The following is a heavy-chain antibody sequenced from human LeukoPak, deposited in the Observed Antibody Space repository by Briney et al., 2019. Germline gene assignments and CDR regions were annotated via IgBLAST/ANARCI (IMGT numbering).Heavy chain of an antibody. V-gene: IGHV3-48*03. CDR3: ARARERLRGAFDI. CDR2: ISSSGSTI. Sequence: GGSLRPSCAASGFTFSSYEMNWVRQAPGKGLEWVSYISSSGSTIYYADSVKGRFTISRDNAKNSLYLQMNSLRAEDTAVYYCARARERLRGAFDIWGQGTMVTVSS. J-gene: IGHJ3*02. CDR1: GFTFSSYE. D-gene: IGHD3-10*01.